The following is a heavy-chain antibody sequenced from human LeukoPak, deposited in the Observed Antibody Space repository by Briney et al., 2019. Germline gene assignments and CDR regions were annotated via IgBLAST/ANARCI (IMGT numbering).Heavy chain of an antibody. J-gene: IGHJ4*02. CDR2: IYYSGST. CDR3: ARSDGSSYRFDY. Sequence: PSQTLSLTCTVSGGSISSGGYYWSWIRQHPGKGLEWIGYIYYSGSTYYNPSLKSRVTISVDTSKNQFSLKLSSVTAADTAVYYCARSDGSSYRFDYWGQGTLVTVSS. V-gene: IGHV4-31*03. CDR1: GGSISSGGYY. D-gene: IGHD6-13*01.